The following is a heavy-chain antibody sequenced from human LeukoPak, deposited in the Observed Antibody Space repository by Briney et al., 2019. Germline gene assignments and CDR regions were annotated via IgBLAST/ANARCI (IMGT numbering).Heavy chain of an antibody. D-gene: IGHD3-22*01. CDR2: MNPNSGNT. Sequence: ASVKVSCKASGYTFTSYDINWVRQATGHGLEWMGWMNPNSGNTGYAQKFQGRVTMTRNTSISTAYMELSSLRSEDTAVYYCARGRAYYYDSSGLAPDYWGQGTLVTVSS. J-gene: IGHJ4*02. CDR1: GYTFTSYD. CDR3: ARGRAYYYDSSGLAPDY. V-gene: IGHV1-8*01.